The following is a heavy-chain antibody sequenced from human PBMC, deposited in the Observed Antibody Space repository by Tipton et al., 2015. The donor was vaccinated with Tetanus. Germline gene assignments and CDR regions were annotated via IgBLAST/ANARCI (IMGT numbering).Heavy chain of an antibody. CDR1: GGSVSRSSRY. Sequence: TLSLTCTVSGGSVSRSSRYWTWIRQPPGKELEWVGYVYHSGSTNYHPSLKSRLTISVDTSKNQFSLNLRSVITADTAVYYCARANNDYPKKGPFDYWGQGILVTVSS. CDR3: ARANNDYPKKGPFDY. J-gene: IGHJ4*02. V-gene: IGHV4-61*01. D-gene: IGHD5-12*01. CDR2: VYHSGST.